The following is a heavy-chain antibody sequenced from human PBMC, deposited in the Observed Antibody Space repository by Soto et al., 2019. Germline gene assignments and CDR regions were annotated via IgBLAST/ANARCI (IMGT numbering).Heavy chain of an antibody. CDR1: GYTFTNYA. Sequence: ASVKVSCKASGYTFTNYAMHWVRQAPGQRLEWMGWINAGNGNTKHSQKFQGRVTITRDTSASTAYMELSSLRSEDTAVYYCAKLAGYCSGNSCHGDYAMDVWGQGTTVTVSS. CDR3: AKLAGYCSGNSCHGDYAMDV. D-gene: IGHD2-2*01. J-gene: IGHJ6*02. CDR2: INAGNGNT. V-gene: IGHV1-3*01.